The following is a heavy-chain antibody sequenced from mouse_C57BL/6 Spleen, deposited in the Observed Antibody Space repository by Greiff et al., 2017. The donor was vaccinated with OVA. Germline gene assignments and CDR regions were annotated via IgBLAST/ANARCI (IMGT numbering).Heavy chain of an antibody. V-gene: IGHV1-81*01. CDR3: ARVYDGYLDY. J-gene: IGHJ2*01. Sequence: QVQLKESGAELARPGASVKLSCKASGYTFTSYGISWVKQRTGQGLEWIGEIYPRSGNTYYNEKFKGKATLTADKSSSTAYMELRSLTSEDSAVYFCARVYDGYLDYWGQGTTLTVSS. D-gene: IGHD2-3*01. CDR1: GYTFTSYG. CDR2: IYPRSGNT.